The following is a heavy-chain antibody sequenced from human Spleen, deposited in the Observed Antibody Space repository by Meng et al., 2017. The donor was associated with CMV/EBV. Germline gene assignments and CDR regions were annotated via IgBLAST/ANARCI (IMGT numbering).Heavy chain of an antibody. J-gene: IGHJ6*02. CDR3: ARDRGDAVVEAAAMPSTCCHGMDV. Sequence: ASVKVSCKASAYTFTSYYMHWVRQAPGQGLEWMGIINPSGDNTSYAQKFQGRVTMTRDTSTSTLYMELSSLRSEDTAVYYCARDRGDAVVEAAAMPSTCCHGMDVWGQGTTVTVSS. CDR1: AYTFTSYY. V-gene: IGHV1-46*01. CDR2: INPSGDNT. D-gene: IGHD2-2*01.